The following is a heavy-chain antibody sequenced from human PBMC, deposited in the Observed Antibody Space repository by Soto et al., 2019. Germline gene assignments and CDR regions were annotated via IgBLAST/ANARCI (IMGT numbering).Heavy chain of an antibody. D-gene: IGHD3-16*02. CDR2: INPSDGST. J-gene: IGHJ4*02. Sequence: ASVKVSCKASGYTFTKYFMHWVRQAPGQGLEWMGVINPSDGSTAFAQNFQGRITMTRDTSTSTVYMELNSLRSEDTAVYYCAAGRYPLAKLDYWGQGTLVTVSS. CDR3: AAGRYPLAKLDY. V-gene: IGHV1-46*01. CDR1: GYTFTKYF.